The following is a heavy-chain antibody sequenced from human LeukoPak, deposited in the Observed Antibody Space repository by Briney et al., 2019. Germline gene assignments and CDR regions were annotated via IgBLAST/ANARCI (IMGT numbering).Heavy chain of an antibody. V-gene: IGHV4-59*08. D-gene: IGHD3-10*01. CDR3: ARQELSYGSGSHFDY. CDR1: GGSISTYY. Sequence: SETLSLTCTVSGGSISTYYWTWIRQPPGKGLKWIGSISYSGSTNYSPSLEGRVTMSVDTSKNQFSLKLWAVTAADTAVYFCARQELSYGSGSHFDYWGQGILVTVSS. CDR2: ISYSGST. J-gene: IGHJ4*02.